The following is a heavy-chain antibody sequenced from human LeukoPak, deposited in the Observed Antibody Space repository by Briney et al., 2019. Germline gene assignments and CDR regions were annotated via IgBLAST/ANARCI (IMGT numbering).Heavy chain of an antibody. D-gene: IGHD2-21*01. CDR3: ARAHIGNDLFIDY. J-gene: IGHJ4*02. CDR1: GYTFTGYY. CDR2: INPYSGAT. V-gene: IGHV1-2*02. Sequence: ASVKVSCKASGYTFTGYYMQWVRQAPGQGLEWMGWINPYSGATHYAQEFQGRVTITRDTSISTTYMDLSSLKSDDTAVYYCARAHIGNDLFIDYWGQGTLVTVSS.